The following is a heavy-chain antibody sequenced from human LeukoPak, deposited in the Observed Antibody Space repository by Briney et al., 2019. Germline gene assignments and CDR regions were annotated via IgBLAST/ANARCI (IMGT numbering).Heavy chain of an antibody. D-gene: IGHD2-2*02. CDR1: GGSFSGYY. CDR2: INHSGST. CDR3: ASTGTGVVPAAIGY. Sequence: PSETLSLTCAVYGGSFSGYYWSWIRQPPGKGLEWIGEINHSGSTNYNPSLKSRVIISVDTSKNQFSLKLSSVTAADTAVYYCASTGTGVVPAAIGYWGQGTLVTVSS. V-gene: IGHV4-34*01. J-gene: IGHJ4*02.